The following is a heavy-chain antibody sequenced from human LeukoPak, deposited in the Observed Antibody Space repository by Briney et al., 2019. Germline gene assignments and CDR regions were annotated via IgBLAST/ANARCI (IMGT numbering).Heavy chain of an antibody. D-gene: IGHD6-25*01. CDR2: ISWNSGSI. J-gene: IGHJ3*02. CDR1: GFTFDDYA. CDR3: AKDIRGSRMNAFDI. V-gene: IGHV3-9*01. Sequence: GRSLRLSCAASGFTFDDYAMHWVRQAPGKGLEWVSGISWNSGSIGYADSVKGRFTISRDNAKNSLYLQMNSLGAEDTALYYCAKDIRGSRMNAFDIWGQGTMVTVSS.